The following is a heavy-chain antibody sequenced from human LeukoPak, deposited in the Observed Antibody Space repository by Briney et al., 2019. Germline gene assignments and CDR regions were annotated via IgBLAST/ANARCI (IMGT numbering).Heavy chain of an antibody. CDR3: ARVWNYGRYYYYMDV. CDR2: MNPNSGNT. CDR1: GYTFTSYD. D-gene: IGHD1-7*01. J-gene: IGHJ6*03. V-gene: IGHV1-8*01. Sequence: ASVKVSCKASGYTFTSYDINWVRQATGQGREWMGWMNPNSGNTGYAQKFQGRVTMTRNTSISTAYMELSSLRSEDTAVYYCARVWNYGRYYYYMDVWGKGTTVTVSS.